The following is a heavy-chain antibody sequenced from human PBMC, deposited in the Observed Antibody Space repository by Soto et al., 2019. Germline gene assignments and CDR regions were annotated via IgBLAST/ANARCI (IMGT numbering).Heavy chain of an antibody. J-gene: IGHJ3*02. D-gene: IGHD1-1*01. CDR1: GFICSSYD. Sequence: EGSLRLSCAVSGFICSSYDMSWVRQAPGKGLEWVSTILVGGSTHYEDSVKGRSTISGDTSKNTVYLQMNSLTAGDTAFYYCAKATATSGGAFEIYGQGTMATVS. V-gene: IGHV3-23*01. CDR2: ILVGGST. CDR3: AKATATSGGAFEI.